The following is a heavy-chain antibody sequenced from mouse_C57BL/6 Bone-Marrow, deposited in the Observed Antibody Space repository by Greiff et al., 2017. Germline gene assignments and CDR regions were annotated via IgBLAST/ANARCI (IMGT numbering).Heavy chain of an antibody. CDR3: ATVYDGYYVGYYAMDY. D-gene: IGHD2-3*01. CDR1: GFSLTSYG. CDR2: IWRGGST. J-gene: IGHJ4*01. V-gene: IGHV2-5*01. Sequence: QVQLQQSGPGLVQPSQSLSITCTVSGFSLTSYGVHWVRQSPGKGLEWLGVIWRGGSTDYNAAFMSRLSITKDNSKRQVFFKMNSLQADDTAIYYCATVYDGYYVGYYAMDYWGQGTSVTVSS.